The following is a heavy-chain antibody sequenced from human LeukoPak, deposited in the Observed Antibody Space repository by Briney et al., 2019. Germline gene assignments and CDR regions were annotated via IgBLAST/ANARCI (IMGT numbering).Heavy chain of an antibody. V-gene: IGHV3-33*01. Sequence: PGRSLILSCAASGFTFSSYGMHWVRQAPGKGLEWVAVIWYDGSNKYYADSVKGRFTISRDNSKNTLYLQMNSLRAEDTAVYYCARALPGSYYDSSGYYSPDIWGQGTMVTVSS. D-gene: IGHD3-22*01. CDR2: IWYDGSNK. J-gene: IGHJ3*02. CDR3: ARALPGSYYDSSGYYSPDI. CDR1: GFTFSSYG.